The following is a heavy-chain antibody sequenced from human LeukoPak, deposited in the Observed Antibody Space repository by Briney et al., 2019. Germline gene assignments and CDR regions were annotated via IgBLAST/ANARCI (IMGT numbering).Heavy chain of an antibody. J-gene: IGHJ4*02. CDR1: GFTFSSYW. D-gene: IGHD3-9*01. Sequence: GGSLRLSCAASGFTFSSYWMHWVRQAPGKGLVWVSRINSDGSSTSYADSVKGRFTISRDNAKNTLYLQMNSLRAEDTAVYYCAREPPYDILTGYYHPFDYWGQGTLVTVSS. CDR2: INSDGSST. CDR3: AREPPYDILTGYYHPFDY. V-gene: IGHV3-74*01.